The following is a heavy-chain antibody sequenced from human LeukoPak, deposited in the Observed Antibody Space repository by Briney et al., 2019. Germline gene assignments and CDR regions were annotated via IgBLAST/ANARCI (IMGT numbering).Heavy chain of an antibody. Sequence: GGSLRLSCAASAFTVSTKYMSWVRQAPGEGLEWVSVIYSDGSTYYADSVKGRFTVSRDNSKNTLYLQMDSLRAEDTAVYYCARDGSRDYWGQGTLVTVSS. CDR2: IYSDGST. J-gene: IGHJ4*02. CDR1: AFTVSTKY. CDR3: ARDGSRDY. D-gene: IGHD2-2*01. V-gene: IGHV3-66*01.